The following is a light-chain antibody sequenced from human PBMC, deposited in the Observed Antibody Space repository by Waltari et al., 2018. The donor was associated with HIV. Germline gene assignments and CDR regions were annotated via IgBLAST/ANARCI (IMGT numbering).Light chain of an antibody. V-gene: IGKV3-20*01. CDR3: QQYGSSPLT. Sequence: EIVLTQSPGTLSLSPGERATLSCRASQSVRSNYLAWYQQKPGQAPRLLIYGASSRATGIPDRFSGSGSVTDFTLTISRLEPEDFVVYYCQQYGSSPLTFGGGTKVEIK. CDR2: GAS. CDR1: QSVRSNY. J-gene: IGKJ4*01.